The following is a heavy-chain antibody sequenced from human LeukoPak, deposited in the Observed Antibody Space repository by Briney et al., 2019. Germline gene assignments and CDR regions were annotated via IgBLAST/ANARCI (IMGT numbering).Heavy chain of an antibody. CDR1: GFIFSSYA. J-gene: IGHJ4*02. CDR2: ISRSGENT. V-gene: IGHV3-23*01. CDR3: AKDYTGSSDN. D-gene: IGHD2-15*01. Sequence: GGSLRLSCAASGFIFSSYAMSWVRQAPGKGLEWVSAISRSGENTYYADSVKGRFTISRDNSKSMLYLQMNSLRAEDTALYYCAKDYTGSSDNWGQGTLVTVSS.